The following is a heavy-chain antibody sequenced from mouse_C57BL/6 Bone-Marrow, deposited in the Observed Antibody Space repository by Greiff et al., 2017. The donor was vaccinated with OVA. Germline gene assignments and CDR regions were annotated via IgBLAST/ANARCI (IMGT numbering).Heavy chain of an antibody. CDR2: IDPSDSYT. CDR1: GYTFTSYW. J-gene: IGHJ3*01. D-gene: IGHD2-1*01. CDR3: AREDSYGNSWFAY. V-gene: IGHV1-50*01. Sequence: QVQLQQSGAELVKPGASVKLSCKASGYTFTSYWMQWVKQRPGQGLEWIGEIDPSDSYTNYNQKFKGKATLTVDTSSSTAYMQLSSLTSEDSAVYYYAREDSYGNSWFAYWGQGTLVTVSA.